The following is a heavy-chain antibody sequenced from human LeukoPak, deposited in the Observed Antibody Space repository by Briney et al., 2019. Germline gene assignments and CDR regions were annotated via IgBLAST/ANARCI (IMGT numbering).Heavy chain of an antibody. CDR2: ISNSGGAT. Sequence: GGSLRLSCAASEFTFSSYAMNWVRQAPGKGLEWVSVISNSGGATYYADSVKGRFTISRDNSKNTLYLQMNSLRAEDTAVYYCAKGLKDIVVVPAGRRHYMDVWGKGTTVTISS. J-gene: IGHJ6*03. V-gene: IGHV3-23*01. CDR3: AKGLKDIVVVPAGRRHYMDV. D-gene: IGHD2-2*01. CDR1: EFTFSSYA.